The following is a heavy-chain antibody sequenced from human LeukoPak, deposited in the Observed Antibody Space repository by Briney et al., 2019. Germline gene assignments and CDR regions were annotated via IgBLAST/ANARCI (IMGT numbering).Heavy chain of an antibody. CDR2: IGIRGDT. V-gene: IGHV3-13*01. J-gene: IGHJ4*02. Sequence: GGSLRLSCAASGFTFIDYDMHWVRQVIGKGLEWVSAIGIRGDTHYSGFVKGRFTISRENAESSLYLQMNSLRAEDTAVYYCARGGIQVSGIDEFDYWGQGTLVTVSS. CDR3: ARGGIQVSGIDEFDY. D-gene: IGHD6-19*01. CDR1: GFTFIDYD.